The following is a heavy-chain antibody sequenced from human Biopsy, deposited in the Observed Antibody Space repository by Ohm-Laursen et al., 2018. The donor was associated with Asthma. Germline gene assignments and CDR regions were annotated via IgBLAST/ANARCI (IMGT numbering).Heavy chain of an antibody. Sequence: SVKVSCKTSGYTFNSAGITWVRQAPGQGLEWMGWISVYNGNTKVAQKLQDRVTMITDTSTSTAYMELRSLRSDDTAVYFCARAVDYAHYYGIDVWGQGPTVTVS. V-gene: IGHV1-18*01. J-gene: IGHJ6*02. CDR1: GYTFNSAG. CDR2: ISVYNGNT. D-gene: IGHD3-16*01. CDR3: ARAVDYAHYYGIDV.